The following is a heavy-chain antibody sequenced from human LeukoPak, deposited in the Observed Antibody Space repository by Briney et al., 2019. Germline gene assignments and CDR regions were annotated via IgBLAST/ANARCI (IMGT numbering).Heavy chain of an antibody. J-gene: IGHJ4*02. CDR3: AKGRVGAGGDY. D-gene: IGHD1-26*01. CDR1: GFTFSSYV. Sequence: GRSLRLSCAASGFTFSSYVMHWVRQAPGKGLEWVAIISYDGSNEYYADSVMGRFTISRDNSKNTLYLQMNSLRAADTAVYYCAKGRVGAGGDYWGQGTLVTVSS. CDR2: ISYDGSNE. V-gene: IGHV3-30*04.